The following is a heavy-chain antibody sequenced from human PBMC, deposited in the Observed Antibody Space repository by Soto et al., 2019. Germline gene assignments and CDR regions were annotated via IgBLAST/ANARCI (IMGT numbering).Heavy chain of an antibody. CDR2: ISGSGDGT. Sequence: EVQLLESGGGLVQPGGSLRLSCAASGFSFSSYAMSWVRQAPGQGLEWVSAISGSGDGTYYADSVKGRFTISRYNSKNTLYVEVSSLTAEETAVYYCATDGGMGATLYYYYGMDFWGQGTTVTVSS. CDR3: ATDGGMGATLYYYYGMDF. J-gene: IGHJ6*02. D-gene: IGHD1-26*01. CDR1: GFSFSSYA. V-gene: IGHV3-23*01.